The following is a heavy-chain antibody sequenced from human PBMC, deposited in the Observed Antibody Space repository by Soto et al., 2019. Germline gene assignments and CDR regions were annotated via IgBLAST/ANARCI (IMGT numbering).Heavy chain of an antibody. CDR3: ARAMVRGVISL. J-gene: IGHJ4*02. V-gene: IGHV1-69*13. D-gene: IGHD3-10*01. CDR2: NIPISGTA. Sequence: SGKVCSKASGATFSSYAISWVRQAPGHGLEWMGGNIPISGTANYAQKFQGRVTITADESTSTAYMELSSLRSEDTAVYYCARAMVRGVISLWGQGTLVTVSS. CDR1: GATFSSYA.